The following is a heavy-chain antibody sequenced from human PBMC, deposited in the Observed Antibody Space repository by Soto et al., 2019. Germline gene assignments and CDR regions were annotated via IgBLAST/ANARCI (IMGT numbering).Heavy chain of an antibody. CDR2: ISAYNGNT. CDR3: ARDLTQGYCSSTSCPDFDY. V-gene: IGHV1-18*01. Sequence: ASVKVSCKASGYTFTSYGISWVRQAPGQGLEWMGWISAYNGNTNYAQKLQGRVTMTTDTSTSTAYMELRSLRSDDTAVYYCARDLTQGYCSSTSCPDFDYWGQGTLVTVSS. J-gene: IGHJ4*02. CDR1: GYTFTSYG. D-gene: IGHD2-2*01.